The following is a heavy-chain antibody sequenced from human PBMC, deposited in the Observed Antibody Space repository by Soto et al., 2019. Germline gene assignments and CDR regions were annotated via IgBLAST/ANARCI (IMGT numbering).Heavy chain of an antibody. CDR1: GGSISSGDYY. CDR2: IYYSGST. Sequence: SETLSLTCTVSGGSISSGDYYWSWIRQPPGKGLEWIGYIYYSGSTYYNPSLKSRVTISVDTSKNQFSLKLSSVTAADTAVYYCALYYYDSSGTPPPFSFDYRGQGTPVTVSS. D-gene: IGHD3-22*01. V-gene: IGHV4-30-4*01. J-gene: IGHJ4*02. CDR3: ALYYYDSSGTPPPFSFDY.